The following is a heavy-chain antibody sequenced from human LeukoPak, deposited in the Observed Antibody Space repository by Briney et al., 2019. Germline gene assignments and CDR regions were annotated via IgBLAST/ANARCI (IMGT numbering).Heavy chain of an antibody. J-gene: IGHJ4*02. CDR3: ARDWPAAAGFY. V-gene: IGHV3-66*01. Sequence: PGGSLRLSCAASGFTFSSNYMSWVRQAPGKGLEWVAVIYSGGSTYYADSVKGRRTISRDNAKNTLYLQMNSLRAEDTAVYYWARDWPAAAGFYWGQGTLVTVSS. D-gene: IGHD6-13*01. CDR2: IYSGGST. CDR1: GFTFSSNY.